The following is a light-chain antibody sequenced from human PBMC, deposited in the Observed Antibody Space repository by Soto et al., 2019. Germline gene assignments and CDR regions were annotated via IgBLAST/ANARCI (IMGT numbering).Light chain of an antibody. V-gene: IGKV1-5*01. J-gene: IGKJ1*01. CDR2: DAS. CDR3: QQYNNYASWT. CDR1: QRVSRW. Sequence: DIQMTQSPSTLSASVGDRVTISCRASQRVSRWVAWYQQKPGKAPKVLIYDASVLESGVPSRFSGDGDGTESTLTITSLQPDDLATYYCQQYNNYASWTFGQGTKV.